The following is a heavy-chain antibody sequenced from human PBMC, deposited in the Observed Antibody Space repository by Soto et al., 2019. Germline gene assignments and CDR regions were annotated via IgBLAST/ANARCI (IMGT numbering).Heavy chain of an antibody. J-gene: IGHJ4*02. Sequence: SETLSLTCTVSGASISSYFWSWVRQSPGRGLEWIGYVHHSGDTTYNPSLRSRVTMSVDTSKNQFSLKLHSVTAAGTAVYYCARQSQWPVLWGQGTQVTVSS. CDR3: ARQSQWPVL. V-gene: IGHV4-59*08. D-gene: IGHD6-19*01. CDR1: GASISSYF. CDR2: VHHSGDT.